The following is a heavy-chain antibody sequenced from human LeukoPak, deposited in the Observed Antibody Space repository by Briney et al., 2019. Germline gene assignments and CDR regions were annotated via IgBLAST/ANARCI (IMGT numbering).Heavy chain of an antibody. J-gene: IGHJ4*02. CDR1: GFTFSNAW. D-gene: IGHD3-10*01. CDR2: IKSKTDGGTT. V-gene: IGHV3-15*01. CDR3: TTELLFGSFGESSPN. Sequence: GGSLRLPCAASGFTFSNAWMSWVRQAPGNGLEWVGRIKSKTDGGTTDYAAPVKGRFTISRDDSKNTLYLQMNSLKTEDTAVYYCTTELLFGSFGESSPNWGQGTLVTVSS.